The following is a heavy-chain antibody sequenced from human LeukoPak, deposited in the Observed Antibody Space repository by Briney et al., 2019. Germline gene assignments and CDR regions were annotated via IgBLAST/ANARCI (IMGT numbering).Heavy chain of an antibody. CDR3: ARHPYQLLWLSWLDP. J-gene: IGHJ5*02. D-gene: IGHD2-2*01. Sequence: GGSLRLSCVGSGFTFSSYWMTWVRQAPGKGLEWVANIKDDGSEKYSVDSVKGRFTISRDNAKNLLYLQMSSLRAEDTAVYYCARHPYQLLWLSWLDPWGQGTLVTVSS. V-gene: IGHV3-7*01. CDR2: IKDDGSEK. CDR1: GFTFSSYW.